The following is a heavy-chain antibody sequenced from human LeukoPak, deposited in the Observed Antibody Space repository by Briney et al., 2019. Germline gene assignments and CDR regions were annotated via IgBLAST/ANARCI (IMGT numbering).Heavy chain of an antibody. J-gene: IGHJ6*02. CDR3: ARGDYDILTGYRYYYGMDV. Sequence: VASVKVSCKASGGTFSSYAISWVRQAPGQGLEWMGRIIPILGIANYAQKFQGRVTITADKSTSTAYMELSSLRSEDTAVYYCARGDYDILTGYRYYYGMDVWGQGTTVTVSS. D-gene: IGHD3-9*01. V-gene: IGHV1-69*04. CDR1: GGTFSSYA. CDR2: IIPILGIA.